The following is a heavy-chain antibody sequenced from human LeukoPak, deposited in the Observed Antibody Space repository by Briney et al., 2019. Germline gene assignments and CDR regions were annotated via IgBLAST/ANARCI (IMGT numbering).Heavy chain of an antibody. D-gene: IGHD3-22*01. V-gene: IGHV3-21*01. Sequence: GGSLRLSCAASGFTFSSYTMNWVRQAPGKGLEWVSSISASSVYIYQADSVKGRFNISRDNAKNSLYLQMNSLRGEDTAVYYCARGFDSRFFNYWGRGTLVTVSS. J-gene: IGHJ4*02. CDR2: ISASSVYI. CDR3: ARGFDSRFFNY. CDR1: GFTFSSYT.